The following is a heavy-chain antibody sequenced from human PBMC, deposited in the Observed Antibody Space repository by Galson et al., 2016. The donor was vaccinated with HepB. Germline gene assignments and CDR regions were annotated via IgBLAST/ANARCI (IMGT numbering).Heavy chain of an antibody. CDR3: AKTRSCGGVDCYDSFDI. CDR1: GYTFSDYL. D-gene: IGHD2-21*02. J-gene: IGHJ3*02. CDR2: VDPSDSYV. Sequence: QSGAEVKKPGGSLTISCTASGYTFSDYLINWVRQTPGKGLEWMGKVDPSDSYVNYSPSFQGHVTISADKSVNTAYLRWSSLEASDTAMYYCAKTRSCGGVDCYDSFDIWGQGTMVTVSS. V-gene: IGHV5-10-1*01.